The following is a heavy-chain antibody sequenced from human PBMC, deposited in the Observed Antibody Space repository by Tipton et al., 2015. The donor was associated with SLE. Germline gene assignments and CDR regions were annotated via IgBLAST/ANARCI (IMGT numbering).Heavy chain of an antibody. CDR2: INHGGST. Sequence: TLSLTCSIYGGSFGGYYWSWIRQPPGKGLEWIGEINHGGSTNYNPSLKSRVTISAVTSKNQFSLRVSSVTAADTAVYYCARDRRGWYFDLWGRGTLVTVSS. J-gene: IGHJ2*01. D-gene: IGHD1-14*01. CDR3: ARDRRGWYFDL. V-gene: IGHV4-34*01. CDR1: GGSFGGYY.